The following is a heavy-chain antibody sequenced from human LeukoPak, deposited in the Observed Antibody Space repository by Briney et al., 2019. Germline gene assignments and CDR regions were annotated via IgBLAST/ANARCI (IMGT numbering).Heavy chain of an antibody. V-gene: IGHV3-64*01. D-gene: IGHD2-2*01. CDR1: GFTFSSYA. Sequence: GGSLRLSCAASGFTFSSYAMHWVRQAPGKGLEYVSAISSNGGSTYYANSVKGRFTISRDNSKNTLYLQMGGLRAEDMAVYYCARGVVVPAASNKYNWFDPWGQGTLVTVSS. J-gene: IGHJ5*02. CDR2: ISSNGGST. CDR3: ARGVVVPAASNKYNWFDP.